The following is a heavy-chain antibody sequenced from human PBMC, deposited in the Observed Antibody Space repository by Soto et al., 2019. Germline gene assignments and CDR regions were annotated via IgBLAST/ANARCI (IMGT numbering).Heavy chain of an antibody. Sequence: ASVKVSCKASGGTFSSYAISWVRQAPGQGLEWMGGIIPIFGTANYAQKFQGRVTITADKSTSTAYMELSSLRSEDTAVYYCARVLKVVDYYDSSGYYYYYGMDVWGQGTTVTVSS. J-gene: IGHJ6*02. CDR2: IIPIFGTA. D-gene: IGHD3-22*01. CDR1: GGTFSSYA. CDR3: ARVLKVVDYYDSSGYYYYYGMDV. V-gene: IGHV1-69*06.